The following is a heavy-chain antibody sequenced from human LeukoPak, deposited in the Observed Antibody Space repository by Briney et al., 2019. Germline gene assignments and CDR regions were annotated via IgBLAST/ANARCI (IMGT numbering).Heavy chain of an antibody. CDR2: ISAYNGNT. J-gene: IGHJ6*02. V-gene: IGHV1-18*01. CDR3: ARDRLDFWSGYFYHGMDV. D-gene: IGHD3-3*01. CDR1: GGTFSSYA. Sequence: ASVKVPCKASGGTFSSYAISWVRQAPGQGLEWMGWISAYNGNTNYAQRVQGRVTMTTDTSTSTAYMELRSLRSDDTAVYYCARDRLDFWSGYFYHGMDVWGQGTTVTVSS.